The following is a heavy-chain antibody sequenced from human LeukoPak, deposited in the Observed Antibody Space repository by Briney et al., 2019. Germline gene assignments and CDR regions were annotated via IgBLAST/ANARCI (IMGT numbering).Heavy chain of an antibody. D-gene: IGHD1-26*01. CDR3: ARDPPGWEPFDY. J-gene: IGHJ4*02. CDR1: EFTFDDYV. V-gene: IGHV3-30*01. Sequence: GGSLRLSCGVSEFTFDDYVIHWVRQAPGKGLEWVAVISYDGSNKYYADSVKGRFTISRDNSKNTLYLQMNSLRAEDTAVYYCARDPPGWEPFDYWGQGTLVTVSS. CDR2: ISYDGSNK.